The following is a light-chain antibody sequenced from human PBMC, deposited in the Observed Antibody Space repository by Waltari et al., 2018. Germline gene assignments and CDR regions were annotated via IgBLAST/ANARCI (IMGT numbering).Light chain of an antibody. V-gene: IGLV2-11*01. CDR1: SSDVGGYNY. CDR3: CSYAGSSWV. CDR2: VVS. J-gene: IGLJ3*02. Sequence: QSALTQPRSVSGSPGQSVTISCPGTSSDVGGYNYVSWYQQHPGKAPKLMIYVVSKRPSGVPDRFSGSKSGNTASLTISGLQAEDEADYYCCSYAGSSWVFGGGTKLTVL.